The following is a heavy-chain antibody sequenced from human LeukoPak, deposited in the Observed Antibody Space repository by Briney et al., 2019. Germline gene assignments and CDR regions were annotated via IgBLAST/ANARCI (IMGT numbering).Heavy chain of an antibody. Sequence: GRSLRLSCAASVFTFSTYEMHWVRQAPGKGLEWVAVISHDGNDQYYGDSVKGRFTISRDNSKNAMYLQMNSLRLEDTAVYYCARDRDCSRTSCFNAFDVWGQGTMAIVSS. J-gene: IGHJ3*01. V-gene: IGHV3-30*04. CDR3: ARDRDCSRTSCFNAFDV. CDR2: ISHDGNDQ. D-gene: IGHD2-2*01. CDR1: VFTFSTYE.